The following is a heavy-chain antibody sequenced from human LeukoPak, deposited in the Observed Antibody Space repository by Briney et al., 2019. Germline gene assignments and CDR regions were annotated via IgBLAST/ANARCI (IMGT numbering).Heavy chain of an antibody. V-gene: IGHV4-38-2*01. CDR1: GYSISSGYY. J-gene: IGHJ4*02. Sequence: SETLSLTCAVSGYSISSGYYWGWIRQPPGKGLEWIGSIYHSGSTYYNPSLKSRVTISVDTSKNQFSLKLSSVTAADTAVYYCARQYPYYFDYWGQGTLATVSS. D-gene: IGHD2-2*02. CDR3: ARQYPYYFDY. CDR2: IYHSGST.